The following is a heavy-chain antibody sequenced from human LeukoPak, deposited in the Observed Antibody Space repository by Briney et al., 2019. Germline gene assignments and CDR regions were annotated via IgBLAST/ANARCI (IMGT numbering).Heavy chain of an antibody. CDR3: ARELDMVRELGDAFDI. V-gene: IGHV4-34*01. CDR1: GGSFSGYY. Sequence: PSETLSLTCAVYGGSFSGYYWSWIRQPPGKGLEWIGEINHSGSTNYNLSLKSRVTISVDTSKNQFSLKLSSVTAADTAVYYCARELDMVRELGDAFDIWGQGTMVTVSS. CDR2: INHSGST. J-gene: IGHJ3*02. D-gene: IGHD3-10*01.